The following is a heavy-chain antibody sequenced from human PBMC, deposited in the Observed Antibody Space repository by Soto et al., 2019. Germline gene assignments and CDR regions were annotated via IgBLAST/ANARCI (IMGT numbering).Heavy chain of an antibody. Sequence: PGGSLRLSCAASGFTFSSYAMSWVRQAPGKGLEWVAVISYDGSNKYYADSVKGRFTISRDNSKNTLYLQMNSLRAEDTAVYYCASLYDSTHRDPFDYWGQGTLVTVSS. CDR1: GFTFSSYA. D-gene: IGHD3-22*01. J-gene: IGHJ4*02. V-gene: IGHV3-30-3*01. CDR3: ASLYDSTHRDPFDY. CDR2: ISYDGSNK.